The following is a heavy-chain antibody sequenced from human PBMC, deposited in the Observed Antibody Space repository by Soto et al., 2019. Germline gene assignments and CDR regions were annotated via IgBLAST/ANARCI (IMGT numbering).Heavy chain of an antibody. D-gene: IGHD6-19*01. Sequence: QVQLVESGGGVVQPGRSLRLSCAASGFSFSSYGMHWVRQAPGKGLECVAVISYDVTNKYYEDSVKGRFTISRDNSKNTLYLQMKSIRDDDTAVYYCEIDLRIAVDGTDNFDPRGQGTLVTVS. J-gene: IGHJ5*02. CDR1: GFSFSSYG. CDR2: ISYDVTNK. V-gene: IGHV3-30*03. CDR3: EIDLRIAVDGTDNFDP.